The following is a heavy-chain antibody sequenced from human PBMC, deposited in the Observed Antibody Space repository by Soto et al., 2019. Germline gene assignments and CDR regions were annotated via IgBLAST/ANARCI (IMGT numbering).Heavy chain of an antibody. D-gene: IGHD3-10*01. CDR3: ARGDYYGSGPRPQNY. J-gene: IGHJ4*02. V-gene: IGHV3-33*01. CDR2: IWYDGSNK. Sequence: QVQLVESGGGVVQPGRSLRLSCAAAGFTFSSYGMHWVRQAPGKGLEWVAVIWYDGSNKYYADSVKGRFTISRDNSKNTLYLQMTSLRSEDTAVYYCARGDYYGSGPRPQNYWGQGTLITFSS. CDR1: GFTFSSYG.